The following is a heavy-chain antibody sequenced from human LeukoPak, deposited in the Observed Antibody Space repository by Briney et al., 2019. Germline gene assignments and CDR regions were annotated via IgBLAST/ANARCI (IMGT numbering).Heavy chain of an antibody. CDR1: GFTFSSYS. V-gene: IGHV3-21*01. CDR2: ISSSSSYI. D-gene: IGHD6-19*01. CDR3: ARDDPSPGYSSGLPYFDY. J-gene: IGHJ4*02. Sequence: GGSLRLSCAASGFTFSSYSMNWVRQAPGKGLEWVSSISSSSSYIYYADSVKGRFTISRDNAKNSLYLQMSSLRAEDTAVYYCARDDPSPGYSSGLPYFDYWGQGTLVTVSS.